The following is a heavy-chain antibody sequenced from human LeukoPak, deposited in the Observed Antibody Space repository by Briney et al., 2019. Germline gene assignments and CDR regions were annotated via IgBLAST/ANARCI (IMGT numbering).Heavy chain of an antibody. CDR1: GGSISSYY. D-gene: IGHD1-26*01. V-gene: IGHV4-59*08. CDR2: IYYSGT. CDR3: ARQSWNGTYFY. J-gene: IGHJ4*02. Sequence: SETLSLTCTVSGGSISSYYWSWIRQPPGKRLEWIGHIYYSGTNYNPSLKSRVTISVDTSKNQFSLNLSSVTAADTAVYYYARQSWNGTYFYWGQGTLVTVSS.